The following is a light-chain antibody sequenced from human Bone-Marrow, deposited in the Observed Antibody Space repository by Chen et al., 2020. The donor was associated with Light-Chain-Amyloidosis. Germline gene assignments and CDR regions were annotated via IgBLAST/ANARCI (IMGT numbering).Light chain of an antibody. CDR1: SSDVGTYSL. CDR3: CSYAGSKTFVL. V-gene: IGLV2-23*02. CDR2: EVN. Sequence: QSALTQPASVSGSPGQSLTISCTGTSSDVGTYSLVSWFQQHPGKAPKVILFEVNKRPSGVSDRFSGSESGNTASLTISGLQGEDEADYYCCSYAGSKTFVLFGGGTKLTVL. J-gene: IGLJ2*01.